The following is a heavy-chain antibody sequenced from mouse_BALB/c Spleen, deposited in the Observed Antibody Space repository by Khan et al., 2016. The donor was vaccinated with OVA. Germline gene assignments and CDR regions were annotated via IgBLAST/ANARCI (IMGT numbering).Heavy chain of an antibody. CDR2: IFPGTGTT. D-gene: IGHD2-1*01. CDR1: GYTFTNYW. V-gene: IGHV1S132*01. J-gene: IGHJ3*01. Sequence: QVQLQQPGADLVKPGASVKLSCKTSGYTFTNYWIQWVKQRPGQGLGWIGEIFPGTGTTYYNENFKAKATLTIDTSSSTAYMQLSSRTSEDSAVYFCARGYFGNYEFAYWGQGTLVTVSA. CDR3: ARGYFGNYEFAY.